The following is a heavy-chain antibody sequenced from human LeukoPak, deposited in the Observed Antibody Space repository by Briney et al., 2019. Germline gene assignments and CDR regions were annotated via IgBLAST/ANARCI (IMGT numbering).Heavy chain of an antibody. V-gene: IGHV1-3*01. J-gene: IGHJ5*02. CDR3: AREVVGLWFGELSSPLGP. D-gene: IGHD3-10*01. Sequence: ASVKVSCKASGYTFTSYAMHWVRQAPGQRLEWMGWINAGNSNTKYSQKFQGRVTITRDTSASTAYMELSSLRSEDTAVYYCAREVVGLWFGELSSPLGPWGQGTLVTVSS. CDR2: INAGNSNT. CDR1: GYTFTSYA.